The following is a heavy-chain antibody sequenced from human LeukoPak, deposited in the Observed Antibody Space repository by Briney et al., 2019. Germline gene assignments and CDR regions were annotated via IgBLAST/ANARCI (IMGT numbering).Heavy chain of an antibody. V-gene: IGHV1-18*01. J-gene: IGHJ6*03. CDR2: ISAYNGNT. CDR1: GYTFTSYG. D-gene: IGHD5-18*01. Sequence: GASVKVSCKASGYTFTSYGISWVRQAPGQGLEWMGWISAYNGNTNYAQKLQGRVTMTKDTSTSTAYMELRSLRSDDTAVYYCARSYGYNYYYYYYMDVWGKGTTVTVSS. CDR3: ARSYGYNYYYYYYMDV.